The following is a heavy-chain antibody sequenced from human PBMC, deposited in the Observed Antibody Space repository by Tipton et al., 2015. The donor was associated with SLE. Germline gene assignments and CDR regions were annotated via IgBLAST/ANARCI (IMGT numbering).Heavy chain of an antibody. CDR3: AREVIAAARGGWFDP. Sequence: TLSLTCTVSGGSISSYYWSWIRQPPGKGLEWIGYLYYSGSTNYNPSLKSRVTISVDTSKNQFSLKLSSVTAADTAVYYCAREVIAAARGGWFDPWGQGTLVTVSS. D-gene: IGHD6-13*01. CDR1: GGSISSYY. J-gene: IGHJ5*02. V-gene: IGHV4-59*01. CDR2: LYYSGST.